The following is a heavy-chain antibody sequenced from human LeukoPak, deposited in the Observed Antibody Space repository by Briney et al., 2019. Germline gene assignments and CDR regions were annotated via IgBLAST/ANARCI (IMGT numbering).Heavy chain of an antibody. Sequence: PGGSLRHSCAASGVTFSSYTMNWVRHAPGKGLEWISHIISASDTLYYADSVKGRFTISRDNAKNSLFLQMNSLRADDTAVYYCARDRYWGQGTLVTVSS. CDR3: ARDRY. V-gene: IGHV3-48*04. CDR2: IISASDTL. J-gene: IGHJ4*02. CDR1: GVTFSSYT.